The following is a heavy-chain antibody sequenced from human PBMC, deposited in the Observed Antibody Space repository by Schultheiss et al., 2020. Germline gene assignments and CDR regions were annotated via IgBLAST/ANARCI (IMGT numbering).Heavy chain of an antibody. D-gene: IGHD5-24*01. J-gene: IGHJ4*02. V-gene: IGHV1-18*01. CDR1: GYTFTSYG. Sequence: ASVKVSCKASGYTFTSYGISWVRQAPGQGLEWMGWINAGNGNTKYSQKFQGRVTMTRDTSISTAYMELSSLRSEDTAVYYCARDGMAFDYWGQGTLVTVSS. CDR2: INAGNGNT. CDR3: ARDGMAFDY.